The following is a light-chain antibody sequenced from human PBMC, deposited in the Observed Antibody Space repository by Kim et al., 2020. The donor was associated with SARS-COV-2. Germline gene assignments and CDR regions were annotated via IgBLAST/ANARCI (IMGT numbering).Light chain of an antibody. J-gene: IGLJ2*01. CDR1: SSNIGSNT. CDR2: SNN. CDR3: AAWDDSLNVV. V-gene: IGLV1-44*01. Sequence: PGQRFTISCSGSSSNIGSNTVNWYQQLPGTAPKLLIYSNNQRPSGVPDRFSGSKSGTSASLAISGLQSEDEADYYCAAWDDSLNVVFGGGTQLTVL.